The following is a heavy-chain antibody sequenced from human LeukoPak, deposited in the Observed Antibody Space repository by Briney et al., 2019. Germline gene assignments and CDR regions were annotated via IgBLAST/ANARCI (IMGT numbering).Heavy chain of an antibody. J-gene: IGHJ6*02. CDR2: INPSGGST. CDR3: ARSMVIIDYHYYGMDV. Sequence: ASVKVSCKASGYTFTSYYMHWVRQAPGRGLEWMGIINPSGGSTSYAQKFQGRVTMTRDTSTSTVYMELSSLRSEDTAVYYCARSMVIIDYHYYGMDVWGQGTTVTVSS. D-gene: IGHD3-3*01. V-gene: IGHV1-46*01. CDR1: GYTFTSYY.